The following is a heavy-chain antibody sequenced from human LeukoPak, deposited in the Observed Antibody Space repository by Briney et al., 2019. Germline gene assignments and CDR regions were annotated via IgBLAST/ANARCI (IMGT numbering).Heavy chain of an antibody. V-gene: IGHV3-7*01. CDR3: ARDRGADRFDH. CDR2: IKQDGRAA. D-gene: IGHD1-14*01. Sequence: PGGSLRLSCEASGFTFSNYWMSWVRQAPGKGLEWVANIKQDGRAAYYVDSVTGRFTISRDNAKNSLSLQMDSLRGEDTAVYYCARDRGADRFDHWGQGTLVTVSS. CDR1: GFTFSNYW. J-gene: IGHJ4*02.